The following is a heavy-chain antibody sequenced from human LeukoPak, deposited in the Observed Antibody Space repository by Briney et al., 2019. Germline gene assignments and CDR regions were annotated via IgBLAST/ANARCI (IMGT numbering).Heavy chain of an antibody. V-gene: IGHV4-34*01. Sequence: SETLSLTCAVYGGSFSGYYWSWIRQPPGKGLEWIGEINHSGSTNYNPSLKSRVTISVDTSKNQFSLKLSSVTAADTAVYYCARGGSHDILTGYGSGIDYWGQGTLVTVSS. J-gene: IGHJ4*02. D-gene: IGHD3-9*01. CDR2: INHSGST. CDR3: ARGGSHDILTGYGSGIDY. CDR1: GGSFSGYY.